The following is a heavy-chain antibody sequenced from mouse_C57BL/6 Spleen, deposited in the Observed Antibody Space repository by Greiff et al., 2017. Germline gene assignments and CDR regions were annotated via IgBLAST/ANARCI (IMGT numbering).Heavy chain of an antibody. Sequence: VKLVESGPGLVQPSQSLSITCTVSGFSLTSYGVHWVRQSPGKGLEWLGVIWSGGSTDYNAAFISRLGISKDNSKSQVFFKMNSLQADDTAIYYCARPKTTSPLPWFAYWGQGTLVTVAA. J-gene: IGHJ3*01. D-gene: IGHD1-3*01. V-gene: IGHV2-2*01. CDR2: IWSGGST. CDR3: ARPKTTSPLPWFAY. CDR1: GFSLTSYG.